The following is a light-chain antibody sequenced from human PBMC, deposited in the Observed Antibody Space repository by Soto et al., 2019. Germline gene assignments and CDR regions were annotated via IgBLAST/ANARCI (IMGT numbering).Light chain of an antibody. CDR1: QDIINY. J-gene: IGKJ5*01. V-gene: IGKV1-33*01. CDR3: QQYDNLST. CDR2: DAS. Sequence: VQMTQSPSSLSASVGDRVTITFQASQDIINYLNWYQQKPGKAPKLLIYDASNLETGVPSRFSGSGSGTDFTFTISSLQPEDIATYYCQQYDNLSTFGQGTRLEIK.